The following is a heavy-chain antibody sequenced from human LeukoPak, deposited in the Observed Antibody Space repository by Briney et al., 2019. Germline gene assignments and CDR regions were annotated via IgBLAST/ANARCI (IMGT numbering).Heavy chain of an antibody. Sequence: SETLSLTSTVSGGSISSGDYYWSWIRQPPGKGLEWIGYIYYSGSTYYNPSLKSRVTISVDTSKNQFSLKLSSVTAADTAVYYCASRIVVVPAANVYFDYWGQGTLVTVSS. V-gene: IGHV4-30-4*08. J-gene: IGHJ4*02. CDR3: ASRIVVVPAANVYFDY. CDR2: IYYSGST. D-gene: IGHD2-2*01. CDR1: GGSISSGDYY.